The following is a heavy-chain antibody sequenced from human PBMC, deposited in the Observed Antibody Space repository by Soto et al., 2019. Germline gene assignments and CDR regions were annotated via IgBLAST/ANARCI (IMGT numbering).Heavy chain of an antibody. V-gene: IGHV4-31*03. CDR2: IYYSGST. CDR1: GGSISSGGYY. J-gene: IGHJ6*02. CDR3: ARVPRPYYYGMDV. Sequence: PSETLSLTCTVSGGSISSGGYYWSWIRQHPGKGLEWIGYIYYSGSTYYNPSLKSRVTISVDTSKNQFSLKLSSVTAADTAVYYCARVPRPYYYGMDVWGQGTTVTSP.